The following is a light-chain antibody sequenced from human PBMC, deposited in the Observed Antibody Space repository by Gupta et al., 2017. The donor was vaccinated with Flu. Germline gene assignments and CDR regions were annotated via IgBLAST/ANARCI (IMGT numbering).Light chain of an antibody. J-gene: IGLJ1*01. Sequence: QSALTQPPSVSGSPGQLVTISCTGTSSDIGHYNRVSWYQQSPGTAPKLMIYEVSNRPSGVPDRFSGSKSGNTASLTISGLQAEDDADFYCSSYTSSYTYVFGTGTKVTVL. CDR3: SSYTSSYTYV. CDR2: EVS. V-gene: IGLV2-18*02. CDR1: SSDIGHYNR.